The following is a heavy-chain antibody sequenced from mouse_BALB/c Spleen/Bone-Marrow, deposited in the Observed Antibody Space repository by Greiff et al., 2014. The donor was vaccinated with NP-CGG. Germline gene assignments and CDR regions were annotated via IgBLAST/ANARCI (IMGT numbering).Heavy chain of an antibody. V-gene: IGHV2-9*02. CDR3: ARAAYRYDVTWFAY. J-gene: IGHJ3*01. Sequence: QVQLKQSGPGLVAPSQSLSITCTVSGFSLTSYGVHWVRQPPGKGLEWLGVIWAGGSTNYNSALMSRLSISKDNSKSQVFLKMNSLQTDDTAMYYGARAAYRYDVTWFAYWGQGTLVTVSA. CDR2: IWAGGST. D-gene: IGHD2-14*01. CDR1: GFSLTSYG.